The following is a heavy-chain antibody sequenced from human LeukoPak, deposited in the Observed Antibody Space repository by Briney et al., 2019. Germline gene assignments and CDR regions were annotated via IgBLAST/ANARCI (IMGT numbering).Heavy chain of an antibody. CDR1: GFTFSSCS. CDR2: ISSSSRTT. J-gene: IGHJ4*02. CDR3: AREEDSGYGEGPRAYFDY. V-gene: IGHV3-48*04. D-gene: IGHD5-12*01. Sequence: GGSLRLTCAASGFTFSSCSMNWVRQAPGKGLEWIAYISSSSRTTYYADSVKGRFIISRDNAKNSLYLQMNSLRGEDKAVYYCAREEDSGYGEGPRAYFDYWGQGTLVTVSS.